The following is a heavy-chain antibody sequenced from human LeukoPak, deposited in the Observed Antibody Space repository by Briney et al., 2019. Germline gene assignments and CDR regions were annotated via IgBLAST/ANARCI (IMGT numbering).Heavy chain of an antibody. D-gene: IGHD3-10*01. CDR1: GFTFSSYG. V-gene: IGHV3-30*03. CDR2: ISFDGSNK. Sequence: GGSLRLSCAASGFTFSSYGMHWVRQAPGKGLEWVAVISFDGSNKYYTDSVKGRFTISRDNAKNSLYLQMNSLRAEDTAVYYCAREYEGYYGSGSYGWFDPWGQGTLVTVSS. J-gene: IGHJ5*02. CDR3: AREYEGYYGSGSYGWFDP.